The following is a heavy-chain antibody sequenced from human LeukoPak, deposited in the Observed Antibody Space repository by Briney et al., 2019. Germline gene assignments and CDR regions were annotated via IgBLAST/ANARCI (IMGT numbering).Heavy chain of an antibody. Sequence: SDTLSLTCAVYGGYFSNYYWSWIRQTPGKGMEWVGENNDSGRTNYNPSLMSRVTVSVDTSKNQFSLRLTSVTATDTAVYYCARRWNYGRNYYIDVWGKGAAVSVSS. J-gene: IGHJ6*03. D-gene: IGHD1-7*01. CDR3: ARRWNYGRNYYIDV. CDR1: GGYFSNYY. CDR2: NNDSGRT. V-gene: IGHV4-34*01.